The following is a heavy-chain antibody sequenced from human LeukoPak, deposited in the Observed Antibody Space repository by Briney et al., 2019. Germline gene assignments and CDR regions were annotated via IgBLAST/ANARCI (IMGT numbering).Heavy chain of an antibody. V-gene: IGHV4-34*01. CDR1: GGSFSGYY. Sequence: PSETLSLTCAVYGGSFSGYYWSWIRQPPGKGLEWIWEINHSGSTNYTPSLKSRVTISVDTSKSQFSLKLSSVTAADTAVYYCARGMTYSSGWYLYYYYMDVWGKGTTVTVSS. D-gene: IGHD6-19*01. J-gene: IGHJ6*03. CDR3: ARGMTYSSGWYLYYYYMDV. CDR2: INHSGST.